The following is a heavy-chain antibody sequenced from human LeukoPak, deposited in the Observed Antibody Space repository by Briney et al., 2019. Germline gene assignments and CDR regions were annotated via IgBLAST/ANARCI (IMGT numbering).Heavy chain of an antibody. CDR3: ARDRWLDF. J-gene: IGHJ4*02. Sequence: SETLSLTCTVPGASVSSDYWSWIRQPPGKGLEWIGYVYYSGSTNYNPSPKSRVTMTVDTSKNQFSLNLRSVTAADTAVYYCARDRWLDFWSQGTLVTVSS. CDR2: VYYSGST. CDR1: GASVSSDY. D-gene: IGHD2-15*01. V-gene: IGHV4-59*02.